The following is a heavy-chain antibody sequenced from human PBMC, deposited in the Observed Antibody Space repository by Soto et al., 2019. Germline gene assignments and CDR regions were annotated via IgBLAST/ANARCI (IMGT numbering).Heavy chain of an antibody. J-gene: IGHJ4*02. D-gene: IGHD5-12*01. V-gene: IGHV1-3*01. CDR2: INVVNGNT. Sequence: QVQLVQSGAEVKKPGASVKVSCKASGYIFTSYAMHWVCQAPGQRLEWMGWINVVNGNTKYSGVFQGRVTITRDTSASTAYMELSSLSSEDTAVYYCARGWFVVRVATTAILGGYWGQGTLVTVSS. CDR3: ARGWFVVRVATTAILGGY. CDR1: GYIFTSYA.